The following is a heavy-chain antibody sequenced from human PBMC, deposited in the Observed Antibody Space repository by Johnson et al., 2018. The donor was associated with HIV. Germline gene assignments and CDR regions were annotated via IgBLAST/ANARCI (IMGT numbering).Heavy chain of an antibody. D-gene: IGHD3-16*01. J-gene: IGHJ3*02. CDR3: ARGALGDWVDAFDI. CDR2: ISWNSGNI. CDR1: GFTFDEYA. V-gene: IGHV3-9*03. Sequence: VQLVESGGGFIRPGRSLRLSCAASGFTFDEYAMHWVRQVPGKGLEWVSGISWNSGNINYADSVKGRFTISRDNAKNSLYLQMDSLRAEDMAVYYCARGALGDWVDAFDIWGQGTMVTVSS.